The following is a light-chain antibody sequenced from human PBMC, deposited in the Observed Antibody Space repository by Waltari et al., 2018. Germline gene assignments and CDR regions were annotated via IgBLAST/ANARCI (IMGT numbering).Light chain of an antibody. CDR3: NSRDSSGNHLMV. CDR2: GKN. J-gene: IGLJ2*01. CDR1: SLRGYY. Sequence: SSELTQDPAVSVALGQTVRNRSQGNSLRGYYESWYQQKPGQAPVLFIYGKNNRPSGIPDRFSGSSSGNTASLTITGAQAEDEADYYCNSRDSSGNHLMVFGGGTKLTVL. V-gene: IGLV3-19*01.